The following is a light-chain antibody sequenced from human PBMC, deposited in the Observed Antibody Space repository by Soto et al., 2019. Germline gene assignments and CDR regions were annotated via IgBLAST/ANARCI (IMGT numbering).Light chain of an antibody. Sequence: QSALTQPASVSGSPGQSITISCTGTSSAVGNYNYVSWHQHHPGKAPKLMINDVSNRPSGVSSRFSGSKSGNTASLTISGLQAEDEADYYCSSYTSSDTYVFGTGTKVTV. CDR1: SSAVGNYNY. J-gene: IGLJ1*01. V-gene: IGLV2-14*03. CDR2: DVS. CDR3: SSYTSSDTYV.